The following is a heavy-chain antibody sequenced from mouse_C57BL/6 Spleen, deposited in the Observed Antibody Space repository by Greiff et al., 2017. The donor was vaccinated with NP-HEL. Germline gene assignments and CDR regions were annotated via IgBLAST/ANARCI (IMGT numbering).Heavy chain of an antibody. CDR1: GFTFSNYW. J-gene: IGHJ4*01. CDR3: TIYDGNLLYYAMDY. D-gene: IGHD2-1*01. CDR2: IRLKSDNYAT. Sequence: EVMLVESGGGLVQPGGSMKLSCVASGFTFSNYWMNWVRQSPEKGLEWVAQIRLKSDNYATHYAESVKGRFTISRDASKSSVYLQMNNLRAEDTGIYYCTIYDGNLLYYAMDYWGQGTSVTVSS. V-gene: IGHV6-3*01.